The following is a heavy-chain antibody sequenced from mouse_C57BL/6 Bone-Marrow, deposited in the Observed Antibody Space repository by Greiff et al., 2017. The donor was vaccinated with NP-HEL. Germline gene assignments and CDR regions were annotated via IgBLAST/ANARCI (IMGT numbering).Heavy chain of an antibody. J-gene: IGHJ3*01. CDR1: GFPLTSYG. CDR3: ARWGGRGFAY. CDR2: IWSGGST. V-gene: IGHV2-2*01. Sequence: QVQLQESGPGLVQPSQSLSITCTVSGFPLTSYGVHWVRQSPGKGLEWLGVIWSGGSTDYNAAFISRLSISKDNSKRQVFFTMNSQQADDTAIDYCARWGGRGFAYWGQGTLVTVSA.